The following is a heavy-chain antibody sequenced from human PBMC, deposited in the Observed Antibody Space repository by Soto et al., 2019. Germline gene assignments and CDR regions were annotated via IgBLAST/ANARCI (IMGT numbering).Heavy chain of an antibody. CDR2: IYWDGET. CDR1: GFSFTTTRLG. V-gene: IGHV2-5*02. J-gene: IGHJ4*02. D-gene: IGHD1-1*01. CDR3: AHRNSTATMTYFDS. Sequence: QITLKEAGPTLVNPTETLTLTCTFSGFSFTTTRLGVGWTRQPPGKALEWLAIIYWDGETRYNPLLRKRLTLTEDTSKNQLVLTMTNMDPKATATYYCAHRNSTATMTYFDSWGQGLPVTVAS.